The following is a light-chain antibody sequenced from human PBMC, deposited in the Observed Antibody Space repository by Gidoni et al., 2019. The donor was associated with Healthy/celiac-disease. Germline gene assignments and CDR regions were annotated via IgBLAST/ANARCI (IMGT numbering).Light chain of an antibody. V-gene: IGKV2-28*01. J-gene: IGKJ2*01. CDR1: QSLLHSNGYNY. Sequence: DIVMTQSPLSLPVTPGEPASISCRSSQSLLHSNGYNYLDWYLQKPGQSPQLLIYLGSNRASGVPDRFSGSGSGTDFTLKIRRVEAEDVGVYYCMQALQTPMYTFGQXTKLEIK. CDR3: MQALQTPMYT. CDR2: LGS.